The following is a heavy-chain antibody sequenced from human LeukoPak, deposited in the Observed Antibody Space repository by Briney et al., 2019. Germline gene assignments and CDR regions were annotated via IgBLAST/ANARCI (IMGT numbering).Heavy chain of an antibody. D-gene: IGHD5-18*01. CDR3: ARGGQLWPLDY. CDR1: GGSISSYY. Sequence: SQTLSLTCTVSGGSISSYYWSWIRQPPGKGLEWIGYIYYSGSTNYNPSLKSRVTISVDTSKNQFSLKLSSVTAADTAVYYCARGGQLWPLDYWGQGTLVTVSS. J-gene: IGHJ4*02. V-gene: IGHV4-59*01. CDR2: IYYSGST.